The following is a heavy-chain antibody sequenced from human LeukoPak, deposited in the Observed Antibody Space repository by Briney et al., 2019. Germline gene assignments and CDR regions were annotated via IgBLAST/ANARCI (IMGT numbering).Heavy chain of an antibody. Sequence: SETLSLTCAVYGGSFSGYYWSWIRQPPGKGLEWIGEINHSGSTNYNPSLKSRVTISVDTSKNQFPPKLSSVTAADTAVYYCAGLERAYDSSGYSWGQGTLVTVSS. CDR2: INHSGST. D-gene: IGHD3-22*01. CDR3: AGLERAYDSSGYS. CDR1: GGSFSGYY. V-gene: IGHV4-34*01. J-gene: IGHJ5*02.